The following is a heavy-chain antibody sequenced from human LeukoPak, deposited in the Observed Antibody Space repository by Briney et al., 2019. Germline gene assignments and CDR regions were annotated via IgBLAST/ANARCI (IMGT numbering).Heavy chain of an antibody. V-gene: IGHV1-69*13. D-gene: IGHD2-2*01. J-gene: IGHJ6*03. CDR1: GGTFSSYA. CDR3: ARPELDIVVVPAATPDYYYYYMDV. CDR2: IIPIFGTA. Sequence: SVKVSCKASGGTFSSYAISWVRQAPGQGLEWMGGIIPIFGTANYAQKFQGRVTITADESTSTAYMELSSLRSEDAAVYYCARPELDIVVVPAATPDYYYYYMDVWGKGTTVTVSS.